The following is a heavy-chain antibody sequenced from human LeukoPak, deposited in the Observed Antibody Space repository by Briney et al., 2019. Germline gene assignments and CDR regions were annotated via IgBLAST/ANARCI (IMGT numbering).Heavy chain of an antibody. V-gene: IGHV3-53*01. J-gene: IGHJ1*01. CDR3: AKDLIRTIVVVPAALGGDFQH. CDR2: VYSGGDT. Sequence: AGGSLRLSCAASEFNIKTNYMTWVRQAPGKGLEWVSIVYSGGDTYYADSVKGRFTISRDDSKNILSLQMNSLRVEDTATYYCAKDLIRTIVVVPAALGGDFQHWGQGTLVTVSS. D-gene: IGHD2-2*01. CDR1: EFNIKTNY.